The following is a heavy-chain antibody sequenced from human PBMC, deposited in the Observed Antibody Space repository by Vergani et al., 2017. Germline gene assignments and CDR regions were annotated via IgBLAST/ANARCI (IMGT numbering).Heavy chain of an antibody. D-gene: IGHD1-7*01. CDR2: IYYSGST. CDR3: ARTLDWNSASNWFDP. J-gene: IGHJ5*02. Sequence: QVQLQESGPGLVKPSETLSLTCTVSGGSISSSSYYWGWIRQPPGKGLEWIGSIYYSGSTYYNPSLKSRVTISVDTSKNQFSLKLSSVTAADTAVYYCARTLDWNSASNWFDPWGQGTLVTVSS. CDR1: GGSISSSSYY. V-gene: IGHV4-39*01.